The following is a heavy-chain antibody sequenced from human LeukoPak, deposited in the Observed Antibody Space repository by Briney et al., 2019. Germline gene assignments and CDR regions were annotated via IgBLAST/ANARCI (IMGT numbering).Heavy chain of an antibody. CDR3: ARDPNYYGSGSYLNY. J-gene: IGHJ4*02. V-gene: IGHV3-74*01. CDR2: INSDGSST. CDR1: GFTFSSYW. Sequence: GGSLRLSCAASGFTFSSYWMHWVRHAPGKGLVWVSRINSDGSSTSYADSVKGRFTISRDNAKNTLYLQMNSLRAEDTAVYYCARDPNYYGSGSYLNYWGQGTLVTVSS. D-gene: IGHD3-10*01.